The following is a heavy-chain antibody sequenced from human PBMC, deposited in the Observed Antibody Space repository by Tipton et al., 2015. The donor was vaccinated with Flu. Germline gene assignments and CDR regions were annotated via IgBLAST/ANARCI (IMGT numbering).Heavy chain of an antibody. D-gene: IGHD2-2*02. V-gene: IGHV3-30*18. J-gene: IGHJ6*02. Sequence: SLRLSCAASGFTFSSYGMHWVRQAPGKGLEWVAVISYDGSNKYYADSVKGRFTISRDNSKNTLYLQMNSLRAEDTAVYYCAKARTSGKYCSSTSCYNYYYGMDVWGQGTTVTVSS. CDR2: ISYDGSNK. CDR3: AKARTSGKYCSSTSCYNYYYGMDV. CDR1: GFTFSSYG.